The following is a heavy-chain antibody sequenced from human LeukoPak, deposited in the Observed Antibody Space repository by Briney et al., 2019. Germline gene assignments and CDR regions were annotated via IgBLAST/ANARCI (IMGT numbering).Heavy chain of an antibody. J-gene: IGHJ4*02. D-gene: IGHD4-23*01. CDR1: GFTFSSYG. CDR3: ANFAGGRFDY. Sequence: GGSLRLSCAASGFTFSSYGMHWVRQAPGKGLEWVAFIRYDGSNKYYADSVKGRFTISRDNAKNSLYLQMNSLRAEDTAVYYCANFAGGRFDYWGQGTLVTVSS. CDR2: IRYDGSNK. V-gene: IGHV3-30*02.